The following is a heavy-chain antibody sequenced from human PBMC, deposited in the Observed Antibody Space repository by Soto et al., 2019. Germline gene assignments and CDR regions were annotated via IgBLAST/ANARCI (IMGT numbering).Heavy chain of an antibody. D-gene: IGHD3-3*01. J-gene: IGHJ6*02. V-gene: IGHV4-4*07. Sequence: SETRSRTWTVSGGSISSYYWSWIGQPAGKGLEWIGRIYTSGSTNYNPSLKSRVTMSVDTSKNQFSLKLSSVTAADTAVYYCARGLRWVYGMDVWGQGTTVTVSS. CDR3: ARGLRWVYGMDV. CDR1: GGSISSYY. CDR2: IYTSGST.